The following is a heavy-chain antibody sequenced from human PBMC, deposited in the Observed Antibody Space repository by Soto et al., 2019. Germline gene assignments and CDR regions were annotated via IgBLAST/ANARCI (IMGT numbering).Heavy chain of an antibody. D-gene: IGHD6-13*01. CDR2: IYPGDSDT. Sequence: RGESLKISCKGSGYSFTNYWIAWVRQMPGKGLEWMGIIYPGDSDTRYSPSFQGQITISVDKSISTAYLQWSSLKASDTAMYYCARIWEMATVAACDYWGQGTPVTVSS. CDR1: GYSFTNYW. CDR3: ARIWEMATVAACDY. V-gene: IGHV5-51*01. J-gene: IGHJ4*02.